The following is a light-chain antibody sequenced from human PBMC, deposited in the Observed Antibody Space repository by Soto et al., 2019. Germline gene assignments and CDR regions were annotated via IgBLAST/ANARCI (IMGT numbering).Light chain of an antibody. J-gene: IGLJ1*01. CDR3: TSFAGSGTYV. Sequence: QSALTQPASVSGSPGQSIAISCTGTSSDVGGYNYVSWYQQHPGKAPKLIIFDVTNRPSGVSDRFSGSKSGSTASLTISGLQAYDEADYYCTSFAGSGTYVFGTGTKVTVL. CDR1: SSDVGGYNY. V-gene: IGLV2-14*01. CDR2: DVT.